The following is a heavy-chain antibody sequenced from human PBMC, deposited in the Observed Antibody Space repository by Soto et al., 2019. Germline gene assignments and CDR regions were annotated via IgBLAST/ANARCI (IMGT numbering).Heavy chain of an antibody. J-gene: IGHJ6*02. CDR2: IKMKSEGATR. CDR1: GFTFSNAW. Sequence: EVKLVESGGGLVTPGGSLRLSCAASGFTFSNAWMNWVRQAPGKGLEWVGLIKMKSEGATRHYAAPVNGRFTISRDDSKSTLYLQTSSLKTEDTAVYYCTTLGSHYYYHNFDVWGQGTTVTVSS. CDR3: TTLGSHYYYHNFDV. V-gene: IGHV3-15*07.